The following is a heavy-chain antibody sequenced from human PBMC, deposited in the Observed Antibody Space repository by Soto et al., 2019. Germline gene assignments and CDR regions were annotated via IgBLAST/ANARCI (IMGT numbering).Heavy chain of an antibody. Sequence: PSETLSLTCTVSGGSISSYYWSWIRQPPGKGLEWIGYIYYSGSTNYNPSLKSRVTISVDTSKNQFSPKLSSVTAADTAVYYCARMTTVENYDYWGQGTLVTVSS. D-gene: IGHD4-4*01. CDR2: IYYSGST. CDR1: GGSISSYY. J-gene: IGHJ4*02. V-gene: IGHV4-59*01. CDR3: ARMTTVENYDY.